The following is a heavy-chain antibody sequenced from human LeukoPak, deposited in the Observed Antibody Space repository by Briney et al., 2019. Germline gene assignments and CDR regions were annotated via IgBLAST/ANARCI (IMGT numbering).Heavy chain of an antibody. J-gene: IGHJ4*02. CDR1: GGSITGHH. Sequence: PSETLSLTCSVSGGSITGHHWSWIRQPPGKGLEYIAYIHFTGITNYNPSLQSRVTISVDTSKNRFSLRLTSVTAADTAVHYCARFSDYYDSSGHYLDYWGQGTLVTVSS. V-gene: IGHV4-59*08. CDR2: IHFTGIT. D-gene: IGHD3-22*01. CDR3: ARFSDYYDSSGHYLDY.